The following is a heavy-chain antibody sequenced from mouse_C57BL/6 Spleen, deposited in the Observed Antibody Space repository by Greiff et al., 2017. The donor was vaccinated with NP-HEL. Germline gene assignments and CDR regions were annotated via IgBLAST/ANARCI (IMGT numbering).Heavy chain of an antibody. CDR1: GYTFTSYW. CDR3: ARSYSNYSYYAMDY. J-gene: IGHJ4*01. V-gene: IGHV1-72*01. Sequence: QVHVKQPGAELVKPGASVKLSCKASGYTFTSYWMPWVKQRPGRGLEWIGRIDPNSGGNKYNEKFKSKATLTVDKPSSTAYMQLSSLTSEDSAVYYCARSYSNYSYYAMDYWGQGTSVTVSS. CDR2: IDPNSGGN. D-gene: IGHD2-5*01.